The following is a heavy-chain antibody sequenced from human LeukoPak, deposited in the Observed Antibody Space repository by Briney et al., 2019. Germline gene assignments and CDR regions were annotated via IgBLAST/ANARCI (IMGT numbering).Heavy chain of an antibody. D-gene: IGHD3-16*02. V-gene: IGHV3-21*04. Sequence: GGSLRLSCAASGFTFSSHSMNWVRQAPGKGLEWVSSMSSSSSNKYYADAVKGRFTISRDNAKNSLYLQMNSLRAEDTAVYYCAKGGGGVVAHWGQGTLVTVSS. CDR3: AKGGGGVVAH. J-gene: IGHJ4*02. CDR2: MSSSSSNK. CDR1: GFTFSSHS.